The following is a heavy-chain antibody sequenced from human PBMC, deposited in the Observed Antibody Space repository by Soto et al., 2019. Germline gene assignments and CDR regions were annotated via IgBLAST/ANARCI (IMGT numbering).Heavy chain of an antibody. CDR3: ARSGYDYEYDFELLDY. Sequence: GASVKVSCKASGYTFTSYAMHWVRQAPGQRLEWMGWINAGNGNTKYSQKFQGRVTITRDTSASTAYMELSSLRSEDTAVYYCARSGYDYEYDFELLDYWGQGTLVTVSS. J-gene: IGHJ4*02. V-gene: IGHV1-3*01. D-gene: IGHD5-12*01. CDR1: GYTFTSYA. CDR2: INAGNGNT.